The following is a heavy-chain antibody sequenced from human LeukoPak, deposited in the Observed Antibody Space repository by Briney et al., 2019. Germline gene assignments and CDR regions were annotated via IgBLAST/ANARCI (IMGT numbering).Heavy chain of an antibody. Sequence: GGSLILSCAVSGLTFSNAWMSWVRQAPGKGLEGVSGIHWNGGSTGYADSVKGRFTISRDNAKNYLYLQMNSLRAEDTALYHCARVENVYAYYYYYYMDXXXTGTTVTVSS. CDR2: IHWNGGST. V-gene: IGHV3-20*01. CDR3: ARVENVYAYYYYYYMDX. D-gene: IGHD2-8*01. CDR1: GLTFSNAW. J-gene: IGHJ6*03.